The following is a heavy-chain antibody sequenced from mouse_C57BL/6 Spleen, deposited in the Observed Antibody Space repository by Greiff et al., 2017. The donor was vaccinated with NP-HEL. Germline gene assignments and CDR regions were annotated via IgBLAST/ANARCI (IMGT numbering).Heavy chain of an antibody. CDR2: ISNGGGST. J-gene: IGHJ4*01. CDR3: ARLLSNYDAMDY. V-gene: IGHV5-12*01. Sequence: EVKLVESGGGLVQPGGSLKLSCAASGFTFSDYYMYWVRQTPEKRLEWVAYISNGGGSTYYPDTVKGRFTISRDNAKNTLYLQMSRLKSEDTAMYYCARLLSNYDAMDYWGQGTSVTVSS. CDR1: GFTFSDYY. D-gene: IGHD2-5*01.